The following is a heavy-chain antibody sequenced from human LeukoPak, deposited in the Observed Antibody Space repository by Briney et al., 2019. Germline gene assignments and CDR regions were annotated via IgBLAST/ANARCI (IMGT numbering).Heavy chain of an antibody. J-gene: IGHJ4*02. D-gene: IGHD3-10*01. CDR3: ARWETMERGDY. CDR1: GFTFSSYA. V-gene: IGHV3-30-3*01. Sequence: AGGSLRLSCAASGFTFSSYAMHWVRQAPGKGLEWVAVISYDGSNKYYADSVKGRFTISRDNSRNTLYLQMNSLRAGDTAVYYCARWETMERGDYWGQGTLVTVSS. CDR2: ISYDGSNK.